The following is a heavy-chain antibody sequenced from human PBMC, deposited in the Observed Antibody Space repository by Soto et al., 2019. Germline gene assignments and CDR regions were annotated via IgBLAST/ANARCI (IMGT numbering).Heavy chain of an antibody. CDR3: AWYSSSSPIRFDP. CDR2: ISSSSSYI. D-gene: IGHD6-6*01. Sequence: EVQLVESGGGLVKPGGSLRLSCAASGFTFSSYSMNWVRQAPGKGLEWVSSISSSSSYIYYADSVKGRFTISRDNAKNSLYLQMNSLRAEDTAVYYCAWYSSSSPIRFDPWGQGTLVTVSS. V-gene: IGHV3-21*01. J-gene: IGHJ5*02. CDR1: GFTFSSYS.